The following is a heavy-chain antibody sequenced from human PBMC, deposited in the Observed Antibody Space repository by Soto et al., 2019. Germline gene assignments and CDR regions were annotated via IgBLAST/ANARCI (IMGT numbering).Heavy chain of an antibody. D-gene: IGHD6-13*01. CDR1: GGPISDYY. CDR3: ATVSSWYYYYYGMDV. CDR2: INHSGST. Sequence: SETLSLTYNLSGGPISDYYWSWIRQPPGKGLEWIGEINHSGSTNYNPSLKSRVTISVDTSKNQFSLKLSSVTAADTAVYYCATVSSWYYYYYGMDVWGQGTTVT. V-gene: IGHV4-34*01. J-gene: IGHJ6*02.